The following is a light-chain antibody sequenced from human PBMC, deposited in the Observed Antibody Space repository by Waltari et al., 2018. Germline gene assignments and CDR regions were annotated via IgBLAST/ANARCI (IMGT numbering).Light chain of an antibody. CDR1: NIDSTS. Sequence: SYVLTQPPSVSVAPGETARITCGGNNIDSTSVHWYRQRPGQAPVVVISYDNDRAAGIPERFSGSNSGNTATLTISRVEAGDEADYYCQVWDANTDPGVFGTGTEVTVL. CDR2: YDN. CDR3: QVWDANTDPGV. V-gene: IGLV3-21*01. J-gene: IGLJ1*01.